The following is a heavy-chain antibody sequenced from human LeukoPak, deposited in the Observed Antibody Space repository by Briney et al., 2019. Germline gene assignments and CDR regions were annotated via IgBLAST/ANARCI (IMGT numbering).Heavy chain of an antibody. CDR2: ITGSGGST. CDR1: GFPFSTYA. V-gene: IGHV3-23*01. CDR3: VRSLDY. Sequence: TGGSLRLSCAASGFPFSTYAMNWVRQAPGKGLEWVSVITGSGGSTQYADSVKGRFTISRDNSKNTVYLQMNSLRVEDTALYYCVRSLDYWGQGTLVTVSS. J-gene: IGHJ4*02.